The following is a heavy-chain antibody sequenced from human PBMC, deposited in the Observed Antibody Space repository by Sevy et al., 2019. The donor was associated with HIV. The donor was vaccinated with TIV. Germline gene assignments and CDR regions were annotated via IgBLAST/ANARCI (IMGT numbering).Heavy chain of an antibody. V-gene: IGHV3-30-3*01. Sequence: GGSLRLSCAASGFTFSSFFMHWVRQAPGRGLEWLALISSNGDNAFYANSVRGRLTVSRDNSMNTLSLQMSSLTAEDTAVYYCARGPEWELTSFLSHWGQGTLVTVSS. J-gene: IGHJ4*02. CDR3: ARGPEWELTSFLSH. CDR2: ISSNGDNA. D-gene: IGHD1-26*01. CDR1: GFTFSSFF.